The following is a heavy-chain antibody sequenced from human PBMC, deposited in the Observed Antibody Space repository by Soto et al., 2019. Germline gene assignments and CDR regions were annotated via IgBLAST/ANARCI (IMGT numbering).Heavy chain of an antibody. V-gene: IGHV4-30-2*01. CDR2: IYHSGST. D-gene: IGHD3-3*01. J-gene: IGHJ4*02. CDR1: GGSISSGGYS. CDR3: ASGPKREWSPAYFDY. Sequence: QLQLQESGSGLVKPSQTLSLTCAVSGGSISSGGYSWSWIRQPPGKGLEWIGYIYHSGSTYYNPSLKSRVAISVDRSKNQFSLKLSSVTAADTAVYYCASGPKREWSPAYFDYWGQGTLVTVSS.